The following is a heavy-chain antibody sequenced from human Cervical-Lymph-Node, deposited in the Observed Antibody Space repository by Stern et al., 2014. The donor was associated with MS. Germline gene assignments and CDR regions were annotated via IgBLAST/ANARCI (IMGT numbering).Heavy chain of an antibody. V-gene: IGHV4-39*01. Sequence: HLQLQESGPGLVNPSETLSLTCAVSGDSISSYTHYWAWIRPPPGKGLEWIGCFYYSGATYTTPSLKSPVPISVDTSKNHFALGLNSGTAADTAVYYCAKHACTGAACPFDLWGQGTLVTVSS. CDR2: FYYSGAT. D-gene: IGHD2-8*02. J-gene: IGHJ4*02. CDR1: GDSISSYTHY. CDR3: AKHACTGAACPFDL.